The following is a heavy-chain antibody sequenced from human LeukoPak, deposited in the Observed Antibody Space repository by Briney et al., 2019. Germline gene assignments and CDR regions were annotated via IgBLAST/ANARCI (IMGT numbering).Heavy chain of an antibody. Sequence: SGTLSLTCAVSGGSISSSAWWNWVRQPPGKGLQWIGEIYHGGSTKYNPSLKSRVTISLDKSKNQFSLRLSSVTAADTAVYYCARLRTTTCYFDYWGQGTLVTVSS. CDR2: IYHGGST. CDR1: GGSISSSAW. J-gene: IGHJ4*02. CDR3: ARLRTTTCYFDY. D-gene: IGHD1-7*01. V-gene: IGHV4-4*02.